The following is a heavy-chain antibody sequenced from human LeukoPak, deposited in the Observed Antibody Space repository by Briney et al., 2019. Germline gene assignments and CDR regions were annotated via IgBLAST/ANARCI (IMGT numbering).Heavy chain of an antibody. Sequence: GGSLRLSCAASGVAFSSYAMSWVRQAPGKRLGWVSGISGSGGSTYYADSVKGRFTISRDNSKNTLYMQMNRLRAEDTAVYYCAKDSATYYYDSSGFTGYYYGMDVWGQGTTVTVSS. J-gene: IGHJ6*02. V-gene: IGHV3-23*01. CDR1: GVAFSSYA. CDR2: ISGSGGST. CDR3: AKDSATYYYDSSGFTGYYYGMDV. D-gene: IGHD3-22*01.